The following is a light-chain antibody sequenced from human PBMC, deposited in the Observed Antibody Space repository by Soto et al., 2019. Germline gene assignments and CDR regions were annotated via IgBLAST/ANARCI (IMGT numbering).Light chain of an antibody. CDR1: QSISSY. CDR2: TAS. V-gene: IGKV1-39*01. CDR3: QQLKSYPIT. Sequence: DIHMTQSPSSLSASLGDGVTITSRASQSISSYLNWYQQKPGKAPKLLIYTASILQSGVPSRFSGSGSGTDFTLTINSLQPEDFATYYCQQLKSYPITFGQGIRLEIK. J-gene: IGKJ5*01.